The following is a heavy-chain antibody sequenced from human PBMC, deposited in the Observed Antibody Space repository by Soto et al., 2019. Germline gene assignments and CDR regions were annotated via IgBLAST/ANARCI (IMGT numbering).Heavy chain of an antibody. CDR1: GFIFSEST. V-gene: IGHV3-64D*06. Sequence: GGSLRLSCSASGFIFSESTIYWVRQVPGKGLEAISAVSTSGRSTYYADSAKDRFTISRDNSKNTLFLQMGSLRPEDTAIYYCVKQAHGLDGVAFDYWGQGTQVTVSS. J-gene: IGHJ4*02. CDR2: VSTSGRST. CDR3: VKQAHGLDGVAFDY. D-gene: IGHD2-15*01.